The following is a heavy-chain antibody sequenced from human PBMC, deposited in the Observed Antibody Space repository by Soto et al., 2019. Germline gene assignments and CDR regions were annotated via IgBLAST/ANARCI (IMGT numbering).Heavy chain of an antibody. CDR3: ASVTGTIDY. Sequence: QVQLVESGGGVVQPGRSLRLSCAASGFTFSSYGMHWVRQAPGKGLEWVAVIWYDGSNKYYADSVKGRLTISRDNSKNTLYLQMNSLRAEDTAVYYCASVTGTIDYWGQGTLVTVSS. D-gene: IGHD1-20*01. CDR1: GFTFSSYG. V-gene: IGHV3-33*01. CDR2: IWYDGSNK. J-gene: IGHJ4*02.